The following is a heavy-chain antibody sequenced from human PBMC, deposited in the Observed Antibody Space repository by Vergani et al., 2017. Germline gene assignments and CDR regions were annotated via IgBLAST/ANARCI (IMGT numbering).Heavy chain of an antibody. V-gene: IGHV4-31*03. CDR3: ARAQIAAAASWGGSMDV. D-gene: IGHD6-13*01. CDR1: GGSISSGGYY. Sequence: QVQLQESGPGLVKPSQTLSLTCTVSGGSISSGGYYWSWIRQHPGKGLEWIGYIYYSGSTYYNPSLQSRVTISVDTSKNQFSLKLSSVTAADTAVYYCARAQIAAAASWGGSMDVWGKGTTVTVSS. J-gene: IGHJ6*03. CDR2: IYYSGST.